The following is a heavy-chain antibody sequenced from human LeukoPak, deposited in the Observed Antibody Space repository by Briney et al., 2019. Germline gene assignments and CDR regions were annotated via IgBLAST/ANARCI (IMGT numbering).Heavy chain of an antibody. D-gene: IGHD1-14*01. CDR2: ISAYNGNT. J-gene: IGHJ4*02. CDR1: GYTFTSYG. Sequence: ASVKVSCKASGYTFTSYGISWVRQAPGQGLEWMGWISAYNGNTNYAQKLQGRVTMTTDTSTSTAYMELRSLRSDDTAVYYCARDSRGRSRDHRFDYWGQGTLVTVSS. V-gene: IGHV1-18*01. CDR3: ARDSRGRSRDHRFDY.